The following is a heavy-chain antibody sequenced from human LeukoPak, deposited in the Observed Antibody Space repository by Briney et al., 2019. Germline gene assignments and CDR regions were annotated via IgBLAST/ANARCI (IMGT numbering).Heavy chain of an antibody. CDR2: IAYNGSNK. CDR1: GFTFSSYA. CDR3: ARESTVVTQGYFDY. V-gene: IGHV3-30*04. J-gene: IGHJ4*02. D-gene: IGHD4-23*01. Sequence: PGGSLRLSCAASGFTFSSYAMRWVRQAPGKGLEWVAVIAYNGSNKYYADSVKGRFTISRDNSKNTLYLQMNSLRAEDTAVYYCARESTVVTQGYFDYWGQGTLVTVSS.